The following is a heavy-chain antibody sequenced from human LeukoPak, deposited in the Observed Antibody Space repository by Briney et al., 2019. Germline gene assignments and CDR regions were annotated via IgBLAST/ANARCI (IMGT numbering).Heavy chain of an antibody. CDR3: AKGRGVADY. CDR1: GFTVSSNY. Sequence: GGSLRLSCAASGFTVSSNYMSWVRQAPGKGLEWVSAISGSGGSTYYADSVKGRFTISRDNSKNTLYLQMNSLRAEDTAVYYCAKGRGVADYWGQGTLVTVSS. V-gene: IGHV3-23*01. D-gene: IGHD3-10*01. CDR2: ISGSGGST. J-gene: IGHJ4*02.